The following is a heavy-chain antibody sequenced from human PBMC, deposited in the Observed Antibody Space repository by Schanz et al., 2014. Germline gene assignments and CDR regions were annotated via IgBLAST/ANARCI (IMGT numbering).Heavy chain of an antibody. CDR2: FNDGGVNK. CDR1: GFSLDIFA. Sequence: EVHLLESGGGLVEPGGSLRLPCATSGFSLDIFAVSWVLQAPGKGLEWVSSFNDGGVNKYYADSVKGSFTISRDNSKSTLYLQMSSLRAEDTAVYYCAKSQGSSFDSWGQGTRVNVDS. CDR3: AKSQGSSFDS. V-gene: IGHV3-23*01. J-gene: IGHJ4*02. D-gene: IGHD6-13*01.